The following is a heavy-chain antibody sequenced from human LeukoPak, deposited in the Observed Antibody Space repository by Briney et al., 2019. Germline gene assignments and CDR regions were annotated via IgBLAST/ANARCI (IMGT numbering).Heavy chain of an antibody. CDR2: ISGRGGST. D-gene: IGHD5-24*01. CDR3: AKGDDSVSAKLGY. J-gene: IGHJ4*02. Sequence: GGSLRLSCAASGFTFNTYAMNWVRQAPGKGLEWVSTISGRGGSTHYADSVRGRFTISRDNSKNTLYLQMNSLRAEDTAVYYCAKGDDSVSAKLGYWGQGTLVTVSS. V-gene: IGHV3-23*01. CDR1: GFTFNTYA.